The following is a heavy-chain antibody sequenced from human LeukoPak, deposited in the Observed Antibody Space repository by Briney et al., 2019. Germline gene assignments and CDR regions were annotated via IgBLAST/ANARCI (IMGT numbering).Heavy chain of an antibody. Sequence: GGSLRLSCAASGFTVSSNYMSWVRQAPGKGLEWVSDIYSGGSTYYADSVKGRFTISRDNSKNTLYLQMNSLRAEDTAVYYCAREGIDSSGYFYFDYWGQGTLVTVTS. CDR1: GFTVSSNY. CDR2: IYSGGST. V-gene: IGHV3-53*01. D-gene: IGHD3-22*01. CDR3: AREGIDSSGYFYFDY. J-gene: IGHJ4*02.